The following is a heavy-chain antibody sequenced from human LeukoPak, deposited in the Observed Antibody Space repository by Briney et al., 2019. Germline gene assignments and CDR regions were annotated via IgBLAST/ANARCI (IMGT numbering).Heavy chain of an antibody. CDR1: GFTVSSNY. CDR2: IYSGGST. J-gene: IGHJ4*02. CDR3: ARWLRSSGWSLFDY. V-gene: IGHV3-66*01. D-gene: IGHD6-19*01. Sequence: GGSLRLSCAASGFTVSSNYMSWVRQAPGKGLEWVSVIYSGGSTYYADSVKGRFTISRDNSKNTLYLQMNSLRAEDTAVYYCARWLRSSGWSLFDYWGQGTLATVSS.